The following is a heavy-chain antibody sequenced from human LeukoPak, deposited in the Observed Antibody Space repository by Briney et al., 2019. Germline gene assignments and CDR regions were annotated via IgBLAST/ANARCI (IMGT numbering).Heavy chain of an antibody. Sequence: PSETLSLTCSVSGASIISDSYYWAWIRQPPGKGLEWIGSAHYTGDTYYNPSLKSRVTISVDTSKSQFSLKLTSVTAADTAVYFCAREEIAAAGPNWFDPWGQGTLVTVSS. D-gene: IGHD6-13*01. CDR1: GASIISDSYY. CDR2: AHYTGDT. V-gene: IGHV4-39*07. CDR3: AREEIAAAGPNWFDP. J-gene: IGHJ5*02.